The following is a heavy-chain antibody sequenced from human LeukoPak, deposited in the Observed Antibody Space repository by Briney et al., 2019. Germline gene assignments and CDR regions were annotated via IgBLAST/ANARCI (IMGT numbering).Heavy chain of an antibody. CDR1: GFTFDDYA. V-gene: IGHV3-9*01. CDR2: ISWNSGSI. D-gene: IGHD3-22*01. CDR3: AKGPMIAGDYFDY. Sequence: QSGGSLRLSCAASGFTFDDYAMHWVRHAPGKGLEWVSGISWNSGSIGYADSVKGQFTISRDNAKNSLYLQMNSLRAEDTALYYCAKGPMIAGDYFDYWGQGTLVTVSS. J-gene: IGHJ4*02.